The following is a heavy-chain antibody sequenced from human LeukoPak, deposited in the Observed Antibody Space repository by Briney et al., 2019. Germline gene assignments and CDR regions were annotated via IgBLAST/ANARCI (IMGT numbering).Heavy chain of an antibody. J-gene: IGHJ4*02. D-gene: IGHD3-16*02. V-gene: IGHV7-4-1*02. CDR1: GYTFTSYA. CDR2: INTNTGNP. Sequence: ASVKVSCKASGYTFTSYAMNWVRQAPGQGLEWMGWINTNTGNPTYAQGFTGRFVFSLDTSVSTAYLQISSLKAEDTAVYYCAREDYVWGSYRLIDYWGQGTLVTVSS. CDR3: AREDYVWGSYRLIDY.